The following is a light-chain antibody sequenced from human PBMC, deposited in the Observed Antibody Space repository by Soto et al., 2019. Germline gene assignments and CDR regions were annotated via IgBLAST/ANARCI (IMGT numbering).Light chain of an antibody. J-gene: IGKJ1*01. Sequence: EIVLTQSPATLSVSPGERATLSCRASQSVSSSYLVWHQQKPGQAPRLLIYGASNRATGIPDRFSGSGSGTEFTLTISRLEPEDFAVYYCQQYGRSPRTFGQGTKVDIK. CDR3: QQYGRSPRT. CDR2: GAS. V-gene: IGKV3-20*01. CDR1: QSVSSSY.